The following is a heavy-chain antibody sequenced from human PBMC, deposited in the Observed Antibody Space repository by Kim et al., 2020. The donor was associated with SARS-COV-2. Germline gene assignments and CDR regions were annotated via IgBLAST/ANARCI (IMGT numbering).Heavy chain of an antibody. J-gene: IGHJ6*01. Sequence: SETLSLTCAVSGGSISSSNWWSWVRQPPGKGXXWIGXIYHSXSTNYNPSLKSRVXXSVXXXTNXXXLXXXSVXXXDPXXXYXXXEGXXXHYXXXV. CDR2: IYHSXST. CDR3: XXEGXXXHYXXXV. CDR1: GGSISSSNW. V-gene: IGHV4-4*02. D-gene: IGHD3-10*01.